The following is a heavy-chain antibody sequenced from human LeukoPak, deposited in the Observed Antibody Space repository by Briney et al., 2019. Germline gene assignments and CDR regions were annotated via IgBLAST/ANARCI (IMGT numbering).Heavy chain of an antibody. CDR3: ARDRMRGYSYGYKGDYYYYYMDV. J-gene: IGHJ6*03. Sequence: ASVKVSCKASGYTFTSYGISWVRQAPGQGLEWMGWISAYNGNTNYAQKLQGRVTMTTDTSTSTAYMELRSLRSDDTAAYYCARDRMRGYSYGYKGDYYYYYMDVWGKGTTVTVSS. V-gene: IGHV1-18*01. D-gene: IGHD5-18*01. CDR1: GYTFTSYG. CDR2: ISAYNGNT.